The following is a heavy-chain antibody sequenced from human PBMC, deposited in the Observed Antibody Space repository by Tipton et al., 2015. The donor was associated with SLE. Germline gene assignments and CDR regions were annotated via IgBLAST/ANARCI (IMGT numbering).Heavy chain of an antibody. J-gene: IGHJ4*02. V-gene: IGHV4-59*07. CDR1: GGSIRNYY. CDR3: ARTRGRHQQTFDY. D-gene: IGHD6-13*01. CDR2: IYNSDNT. Sequence: TLSLTCNVSGGSIRNYYWSWIRQPPGKGLEWIGYIYNSDNTNYNPSLKSRVTISVDTSKSQFSLNLASVTAADTAVYYCARTRGRHQQTFDYWGQGTLVTISS.